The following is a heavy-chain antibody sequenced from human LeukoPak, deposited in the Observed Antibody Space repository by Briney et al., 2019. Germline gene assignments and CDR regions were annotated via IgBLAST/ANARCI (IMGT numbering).Heavy chain of an antibody. CDR1: GYTFTGYY. CDR2: INPNSGGT. V-gene: IGHV1-2*02. CDR3: ARGITMVREAPFQH. D-gene: IGHD3-10*01. J-gene: IGHJ1*01. Sequence: GGSVRVSCKASGYTFTGYYMHWVGQAPGQGVEWMGLINPNSGGTNYAQKFQGRVTMTRHTSISTAYMELSRLRSDDTAVYYCARGITMVREAPFQHWGQGTLVTVSS.